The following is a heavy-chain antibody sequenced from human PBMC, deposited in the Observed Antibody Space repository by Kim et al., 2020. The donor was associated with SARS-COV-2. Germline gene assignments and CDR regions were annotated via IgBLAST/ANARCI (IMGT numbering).Heavy chain of an antibody. Sequence: GGSLRLSCTASGFTFGDYAMSWVRQAPGKGLEWVGFIRSKAYGGTTEYAASVKGRFTISRDDSKSIAYLQMNSLKTEDTAVYYCTRGGPRIFYYFDYWGQGTLVTVSS. V-gene: IGHV3-49*04. D-gene: IGHD2-15*01. CDR2: IRSKAYGGTT. CDR1: GFTFGDYA. CDR3: TRGGPRIFYYFDY. J-gene: IGHJ4*02.